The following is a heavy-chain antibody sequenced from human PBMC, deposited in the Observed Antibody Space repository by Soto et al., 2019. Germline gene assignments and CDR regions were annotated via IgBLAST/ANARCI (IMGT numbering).Heavy chain of an antibody. Sequence: QVQLVESGGGVVQPGRSLRLSCAASGFTFSSYGMHWVRQAPGKGLEWVAVISYDGSNKYYADSVKGRFTISRDNCKNTLYLQMNSLRAGDTPVYYCAKDLNYDSSGYYFYYYYGIDVWGQGTTVTVSS. CDR3: AKDLNYDSSGYYFYYYYGIDV. CDR1: GFTFSSYG. J-gene: IGHJ6*02. D-gene: IGHD3-22*01. V-gene: IGHV3-30*18. CDR2: ISYDGSNK.